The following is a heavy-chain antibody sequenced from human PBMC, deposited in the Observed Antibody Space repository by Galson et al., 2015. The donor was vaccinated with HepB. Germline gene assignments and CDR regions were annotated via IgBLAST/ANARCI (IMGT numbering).Heavy chain of an antibody. J-gene: IGHJ3*01. Sequence: SLRLSCAASGFTFSNAWMTWVRQAPGKGLEWVGRIKSKTDGGTTDYVAPVKGRFTISRDDSKNTLYLQMNSLKTEDTAVYYCSTGSRFLEWTDAFDFWGQGQWSPSLQ. V-gene: IGHV3-15*01. CDR1: GFTFSNAW. CDR3: STGSRFLEWTDAFDF. D-gene: IGHD3-3*01. CDR2: IKSKTDGGTT.